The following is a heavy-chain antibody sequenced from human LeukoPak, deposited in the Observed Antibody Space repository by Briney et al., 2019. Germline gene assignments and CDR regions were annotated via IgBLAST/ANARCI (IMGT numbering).Heavy chain of an antibody. CDR2: ISYDGSNK. CDR3: AKVPEKIQLWVLDY. Sequence: GGSLRLSCAASGFTFSSYGMHWVRQAPGKGLEWVAVISYDGSNKYYADSVKGRFTISRDNSKNTLYLQMNSLRAEDTAVYYCAKVPEKIQLWVLDYWGQGTLVTVSS. CDR1: GFTFSSYG. J-gene: IGHJ4*02. D-gene: IGHD5-18*01. V-gene: IGHV3-30*18.